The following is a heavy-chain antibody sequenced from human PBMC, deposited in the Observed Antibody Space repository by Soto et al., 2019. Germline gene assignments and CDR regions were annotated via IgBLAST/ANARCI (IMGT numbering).Heavy chain of an antibody. V-gene: IGHV4-39*01. J-gene: IGHJ5*02. CDR1: GGSISSSSYF. D-gene: IGHD2-15*01. Sequence: QLQLQESGPGLVKPSETLSLTCTVSGGSISSSSYFWGWIRQPPGKGLEWIGSIYYSGSTYYNPSLRSRVNVSVDTSKNKFSLKLNSVPAADTAVYYCARHRSDFWFDPWGQGTLVTVSS. CDR2: IYYSGST. CDR3: ARHRSDFWFDP.